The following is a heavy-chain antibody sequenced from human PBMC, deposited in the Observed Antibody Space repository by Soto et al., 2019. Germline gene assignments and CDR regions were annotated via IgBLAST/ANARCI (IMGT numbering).Heavy chain of an antibody. V-gene: IGHV3-11*06. CDR1: GFTFSDYY. CDR3: ARIYGDYVSVDRGHVDY. Sequence: GGSLRLSCAASGFTFSDYYMSWIRQAPGKGLEWVSYISSSSSYTNYADSVKGRFTISRDNAKNSLYLQMNSLRAEDTAVYYCARIYGDYVSVDRGHVDYWGQGTLVTVSS. J-gene: IGHJ4*02. CDR2: ISSSSSYT. D-gene: IGHD4-17*01.